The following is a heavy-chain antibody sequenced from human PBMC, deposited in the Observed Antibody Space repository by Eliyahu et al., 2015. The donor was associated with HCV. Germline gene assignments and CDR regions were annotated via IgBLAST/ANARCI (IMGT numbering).Heavy chain of an antibody. CDR1: GXSFSXYY. CDR3: ARERAHYDFWSGYSAPLEGVP. CDR2: INHSGST. J-gene: IGHJ4*02. Sequence: QVQLQQWGAGLLKPSETLSLTCAVYGXSFSXYYWXWIRQPPGKGLEWIGEINHSGSTNYNPSLKSRVTISVDTSKNQFSLKLSSVTAADTAVYYCARERAHYDFWSGYSAPLEGVPWGQGTLVTVSS. V-gene: IGHV4-34*01. D-gene: IGHD3-3*01.